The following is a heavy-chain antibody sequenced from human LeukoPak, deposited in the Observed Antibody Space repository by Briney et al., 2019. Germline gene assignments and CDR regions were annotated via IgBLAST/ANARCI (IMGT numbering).Heavy chain of an antibody. J-gene: IGHJ4*02. CDR1: GFTFSNYT. Sequence: GGSLRLSCAASGFTFSNYTMTWVRQAPGKGLEWVSTISGSGGSANYADSVQGRFTISRDNSKNTLYLQMSSLRADDTAVYYYAKCLGANYFVYWGEGTLGTDSS. D-gene: IGHD3-10*01. V-gene: IGHV3-23*01. CDR2: ISGSGGSA. CDR3: AKCLGANYFVY.